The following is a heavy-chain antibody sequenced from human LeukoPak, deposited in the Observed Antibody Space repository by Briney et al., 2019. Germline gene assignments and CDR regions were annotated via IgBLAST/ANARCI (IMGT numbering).Heavy chain of an antibody. D-gene: IGHD7-27*01. Sequence: GGSLRLSCAASGFTVSSNYMSWVRQAPGKGLEWVSVIYRGGSTNYADSVKGRFTISRDNSKSTLYLQMDSLRAEDTAVYYCARGYLGFNDAFDIWGQGTMVTVSS. CDR3: ARGYLGFNDAFDI. CDR1: GFTVSSNY. V-gene: IGHV3-53*01. J-gene: IGHJ3*02. CDR2: IYRGGST.